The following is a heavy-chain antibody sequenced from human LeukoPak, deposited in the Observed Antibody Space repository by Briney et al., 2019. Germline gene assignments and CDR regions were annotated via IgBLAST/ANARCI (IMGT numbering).Heavy chain of an antibody. V-gene: IGHV4-59*01. CDR3: ARDYYYYDSSGYYYIPYYFDY. D-gene: IGHD3-22*01. J-gene: IGHJ4*02. CDR1: GGSISSYY. CDR2: IYYSGST. Sequence: SETLSLTCTGSGGSISSYYWSWIRQPPGKGREWIGYIYYSGSTNYNPSLKRRITIAVDTSKHQFSLKLSSVTAADTAVDYCARDYYYYDSSGYYYIPYYFDYWGQGALVTVSS.